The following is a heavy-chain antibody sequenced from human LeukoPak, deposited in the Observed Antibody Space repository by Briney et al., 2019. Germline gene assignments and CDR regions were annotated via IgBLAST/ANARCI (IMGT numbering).Heavy chain of an antibody. J-gene: IGHJ4*02. Sequence: SETLSLTCTVSGYSISSGYYWGWIRQPPGERLEYIGNIYYSGSTNYNPSLKSRVSISIDTSKNQFSLKLSSVTAADTAVYYCARGPGMATIKDWGQGTLVTVSS. CDR2: IYYSGST. CDR1: GYSISSGYY. D-gene: IGHD5-24*01. V-gene: IGHV4-38-2*02. CDR3: ARGPGMATIKD.